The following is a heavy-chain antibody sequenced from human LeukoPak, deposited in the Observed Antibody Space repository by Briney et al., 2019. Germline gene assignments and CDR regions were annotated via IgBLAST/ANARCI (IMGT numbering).Heavy chain of an antibody. CDR2: IHYNGRT. CDR1: GGSISAYY. V-gene: IGHV4-59*08. J-gene: IGHJ4*02. D-gene: IGHD6-19*01. CDR3: ARYSVADNKHFDV. Sequence: PSETLSLTCSVSGGSISAYYWSWIRQPPGKGLEWIGWIHYNGRTNYNPSLKSRLTISVDTSRNKFSLNLGSATATDTALYYCARYSVADNKHFDVWGQGTLVTVSS.